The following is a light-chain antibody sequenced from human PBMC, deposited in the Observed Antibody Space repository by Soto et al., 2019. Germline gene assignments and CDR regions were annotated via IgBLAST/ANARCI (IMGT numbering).Light chain of an antibody. Sequence: QSALTQPASVSGSFGQSTTISCPGTTSDVVGYSYVSWYQQHSGKAPKLMIYDVVYRPSGVSNRFSGSKSGNTASLTISGLQAEDEADYYCSSYTNRDTLVLFGGGTKLTVL. V-gene: IGLV2-14*01. J-gene: IGLJ2*01. CDR1: TSDVVGYSY. CDR3: SSYTNRDTLVL. CDR2: DVV.